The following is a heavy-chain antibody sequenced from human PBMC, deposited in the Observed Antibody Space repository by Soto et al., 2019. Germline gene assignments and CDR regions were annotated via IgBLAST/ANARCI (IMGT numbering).Heavy chain of an antibody. CDR1: GGTFSSYA. Sequence: ASVKVSCKASGGTFSSYAISWVRQAPGQGFEWMGGIIPIFGTANYAQKFQGRVTITADESTSTAYMELSSLRSEDTAVYYCARSRSSSAGYYYYGMDVWGQGTTVTVSS. CDR3: ARSRSSSAGYYYYGMDV. J-gene: IGHJ6*02. D-gene: IGHD6-6*01. CDR2: IIPIFGTA. V-gene: IGHV1-69*13.